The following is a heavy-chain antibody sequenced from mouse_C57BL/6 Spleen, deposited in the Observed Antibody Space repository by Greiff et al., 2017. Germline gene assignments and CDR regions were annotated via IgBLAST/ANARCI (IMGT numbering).Heavy chain of an antibody. CDR1: GFSLTSYG. D-gene: IGHD2-5*01. V-gene: IGHV2-6*01. CDR3: ARSYSNYEEAMDY. J-gene: IGHJ4*01. CDR2: IWGVGST. Sequence: VMLVESGPGLVAPSQSLSITCTVSGFSLTSYGVDWVRQSPGKGLEWLGVIWGVGSTNYNSALKSRLSISKDNSKSQVFLKMNSLQTDDTAMYYCARSYSNYEEAMDYWGQGTSVTVSS.